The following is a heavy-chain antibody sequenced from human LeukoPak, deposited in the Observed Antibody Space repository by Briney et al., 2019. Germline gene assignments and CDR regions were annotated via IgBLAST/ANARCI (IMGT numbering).Heavy chain of an antibody. CDR1: GGSISSYY. J-gene: IGHJ4*02. V-gene: IGHV4-4*07. CDR3: AAQVVVPAASRGGFDY. Sequence: SETLSLTCTVSGGSISSYYWSWIRQPAGKGLDWIGRIYTSGSINYNPSLKSRVTMSVDTSKNQFSLKLSSVTAADTAVYYCAAQVVVPAASRGGFDYWGQGTLVTVSS. D-gene: IGHD2-2*01. CDR2: IYTSGSI.